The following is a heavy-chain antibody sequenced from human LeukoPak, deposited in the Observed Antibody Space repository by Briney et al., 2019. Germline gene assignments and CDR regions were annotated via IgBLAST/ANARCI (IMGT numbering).Heavy chain of an antibody. J-gene: IGHJ3*02. CDR3: ARDGPPYYYDSSGSAAFDI. CDR2: ISSSSSYI. Sequence: KTGGSLRLSCAASGFTFSSYSMNWVRQAPGKGLEWVSSISSSSSYIYYADSVKGRFTISRDNARNSLFLQMNSLRAEDTALYYCARDGPPYYYDSSGSAAFDIWGPGTMVTVSS. V-gene: IGHV3-21*01. D-gene: IGHD3-22*01. CDR1: GFTFSSYS.